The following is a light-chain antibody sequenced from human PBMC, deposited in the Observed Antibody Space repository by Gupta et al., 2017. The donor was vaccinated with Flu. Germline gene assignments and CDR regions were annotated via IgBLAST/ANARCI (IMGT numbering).Light chain of an antibody. CDR3: MQALQTWT. CDR2: LGS. V-gene: IGKV2-28*01. Sequence: DSVMTHAPLSLTVTPGEPASISCRSSQSLLHRNGNNYLDWYLQKPGQSPQLLIYLGSNRASGVPDRFSGSGSGRDFTLKISRVEAEDVGVYYCMQALQTWTFGQGTKVEIK. J-gene: IGKJ1*01. CDR1: QSLLHRNGNNY.